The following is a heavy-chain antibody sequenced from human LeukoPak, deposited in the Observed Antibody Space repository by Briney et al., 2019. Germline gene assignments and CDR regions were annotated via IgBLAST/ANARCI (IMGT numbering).Heavy chain of an antibody. J-gene: IGHJ3*01. CDR2: IYSGGST. D-gene: IGHD4-17*01. V-gene: IGHV3-66*01. CDR3: ARGTYGDYSFDV. CDR1: GFTVSSNY. Sequence: GGSLRLSCAASGFTVSSNYMSWVRQAPGKGLEWVSVIYSGGSTYYADSVKGRFTISRDNSKNTLYLQMNSLRAEDTAVYYCARGTYGDYSFDVWGQGTLITVSS.